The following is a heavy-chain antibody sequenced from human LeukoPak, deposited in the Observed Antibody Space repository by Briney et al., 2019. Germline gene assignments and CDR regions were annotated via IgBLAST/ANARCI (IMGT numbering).Heavy chain of an antibody. CDR1: GFTFSTFA. CDR2: IKSKTDGGTT. J-gene: IGHJ4*02. V-gene: IGHV3-15*01. Sequence: GGSLRLSCAASGFTFSTFAMSWVRQAPGKGLEWVGRIKSKTDGGTTDYAAPVKGRFTISRDDSKNTLYLQMNSLKTEDTAVYYCTTGPTMIVVNAYWGQGTLVTVSS. CDR3: TTGPTMIVVNAY. D-gene: IGHD3-22*01.